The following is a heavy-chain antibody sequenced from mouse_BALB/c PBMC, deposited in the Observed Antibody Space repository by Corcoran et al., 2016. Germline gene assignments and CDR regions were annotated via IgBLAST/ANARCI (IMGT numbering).Heavy chain of an antibody. Sequence: QVTLKESGPGILQPSQTLSLTCSFSGFSLSPSGMGVSWISQPSGKGLEWLAHIYWDDDKRYNPSLTSRLTISKDTSRNQVFLKITSVDTADTATDYCARRAPGGYYAMDYWGQGTSVTVSS. CDR2: IYWDDDK. V-gene: IGHV8-12*01. J-gene: IGHJ4*01. CDR3: ARRAPGGYYAMDY. CDR1: GFSLSPSGMG.